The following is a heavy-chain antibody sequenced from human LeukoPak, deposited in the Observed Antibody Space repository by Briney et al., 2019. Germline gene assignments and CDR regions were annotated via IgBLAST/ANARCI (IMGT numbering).Heavy chain of an antibody. CDR1: GGSINSNNL. CDR3: ATSYYYDSSGSRDAFDI. Sequence: SGALSLTCAVSGGSINSNNLWSGVRQSPAEGLEGIGEIFPSGTSNYNPSVKSRVTISVDTSKNQFSLKLSSVTAADTAVYYCATSYYYDSSGSRDAFDIWGQGTMVTVSS. CDR2: IFPSGTS. D-gene: IGHD3-22*01. V-gene: IGHV4-4*02. J-gene: IGHJ3*02.